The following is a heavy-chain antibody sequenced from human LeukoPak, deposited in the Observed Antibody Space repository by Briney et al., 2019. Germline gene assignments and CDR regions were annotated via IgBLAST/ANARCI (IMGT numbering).Heavy chain of an antibody. CDR3: ARDADSSGFHDAFDF. CDR2: ISSSSYI. V-gene: IGHV3-21*01. D-gene: IGHD3-22*01. Sequence: GGSLRVSCAASGFTFSSYSMNWVRQAPGKGLEWVSSISSSSYIYYADSVKGRFTISRDNAKNSLHLQMNSLRAEDTAMYYCARDADSSGFHDAFDFWGQGTMVTVSS. J-gene: IGHJ3*01. CDR1: GFTFSSYS.